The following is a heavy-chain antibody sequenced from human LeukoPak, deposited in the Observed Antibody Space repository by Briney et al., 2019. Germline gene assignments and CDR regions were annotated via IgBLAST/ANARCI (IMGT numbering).Heavy chain of an antibody. V-gene: IGHV1-3*01. CDR3: ARKGPHGAFDY. CDR1: GYTFINFA. J-gene: IGHJ4*02. CDR2: INAGNGNT. Sequence: ASVKVSCKASGYTFINFAINWGRQAPGQRPEWMGWINAGNGNTKYSQKFQDRVTITRDTSASTAYMELTSLTSEDTAVYYCARKGPHGAFDYCGQGTLVTVSS.